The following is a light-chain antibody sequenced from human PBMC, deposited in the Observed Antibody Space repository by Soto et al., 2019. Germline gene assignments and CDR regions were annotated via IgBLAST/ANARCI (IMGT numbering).Light chain of an antibody. J-gene: IGKJ1*01. CDR1: ESLLYSSNNKIC. CDR2: WAS. V-gene: IGKV4-1*01. Sequence: DMVMTQSPESLAVSLCERATINCKSSESLLYSSNNKICLDWYQQKPGQPPKVLIYWASTRESGVPERFSGSGSGTDFTLTINNLPAEDGEVYYSHQSYNTPSTFGQGTKVAIK. CDR3: HQSYNTPST.